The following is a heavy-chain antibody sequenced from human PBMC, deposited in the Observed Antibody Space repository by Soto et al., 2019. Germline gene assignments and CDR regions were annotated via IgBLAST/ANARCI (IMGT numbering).Heavy chain of an antibody. Sequence: EVQLLESGGGLVQPGGSLRLSCAASGFTFSSYAMSWVRQTPGKGLEWVSGVLGGGGTTFYADSVKGRFTISRDNSKNTLYVQMNNLRAEDTAIYYCARKGPPRDAFDIWGQGKIVTVSS. V-gene: IGHV3-23*01. CDR2: VLGGGGTT. J-gene: IGHJ3*02. CDR1: GFTFSSYA. CDR3: ARKGPPRDAFDI.